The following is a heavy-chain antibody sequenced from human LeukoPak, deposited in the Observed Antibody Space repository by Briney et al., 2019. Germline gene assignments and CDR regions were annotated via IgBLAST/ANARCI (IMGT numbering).Heavy chain of an antibody. J-gene: IGHJ6*02. D-gene: IGHD1-1*01. CDR2: IRSKANSYAT. CDR3: TSGMSYYYYGMDV. V-gene: IGHV3-73*01. CDR1: GFTFSGSA. Sequence: GGSLRLSCAASGFTFSGSAMHWVRQASGKGLEWVGRIRSKANSYATAYAASVKGRFTISRDDSKNTAYLQMNSLKTEDTAVYYCTSGMSYYYYGMDVWGQGTTVTVSS.